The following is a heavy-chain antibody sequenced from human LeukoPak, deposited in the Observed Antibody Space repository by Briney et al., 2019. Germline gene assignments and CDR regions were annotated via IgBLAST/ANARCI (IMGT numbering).Heavy chain of an antibody. Sequence: SETLSLTCTVSGGSISSYYWSWIRQPPGKGLEWIGYIYYSGSTDYNPSLKSRVTMSVDTSMNQFSLKLSSVTAADTAVYYCARAALEGDYSDYWGQGTLVTVSS. CDR2: IYYSGST. D-gene: IGHD4-11*01. CDR1: GGSISSYY. J-gene: IGHJ4*02. V-gene: IGHV4-59*12. CDR3: ARAALEGDYSDY.